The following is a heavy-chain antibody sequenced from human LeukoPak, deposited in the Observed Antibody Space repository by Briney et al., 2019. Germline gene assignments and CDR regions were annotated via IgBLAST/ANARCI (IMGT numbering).Heavy chain of an antibody. J-gene: IGHJ3*01. D-gene: IGHD6-19*01. V-gene: IGHV3-64*02. CDR2: ISSNGRST. Sequence: GGSLRLACAASGFGFGYYHMHWVRQAPGKGLECVSAISSNGRSTYYSDSVKGRFTVSRDNSNNTLYLQMGGLKPEDMAVYYCARFVSSGPLWGQGTMVTVSS. CDR3: ARFVSSGPL. CDR1: GFGFGYYH.